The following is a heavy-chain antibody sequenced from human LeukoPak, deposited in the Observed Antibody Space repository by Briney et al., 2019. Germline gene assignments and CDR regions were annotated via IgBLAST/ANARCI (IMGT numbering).Heavy chain of an antibody. V-gene: IGHV3-48*04. CDR1: GFTFAKFA. CDR2: ISSSSSTI. J-gene: IGHJ3*02. D-gene: IGHD3-22*01. Sequence: GGSLRLSCAISGFTFAKFAMSWVRQAPGKGLEWVSYISSSSSTIYYADSVKGRFTISRDNAKNSLYLQMNSLRAEDTAVYYCARDGRDYYDSSGYDAFDIWGQGTMVTVSS. CDR3: ARDGRDYYDSSGYDAFDI.